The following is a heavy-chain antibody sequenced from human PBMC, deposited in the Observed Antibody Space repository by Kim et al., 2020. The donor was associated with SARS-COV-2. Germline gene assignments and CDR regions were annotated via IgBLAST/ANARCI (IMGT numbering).Heavy chain of an antibody. CDR2: FDPEDGET. CDR3: ATDLRNDYGDYAPLLGMDV. Sequence: ASVKVSCKVSGYTLTELSMHWVRQAPGKGLEWMGGFDPEDGETIYAQKFQGRVTMTEDTSTDTAYMELSSLRSEDTAVYYCATDLRNDYGDYAPLLGMDVWGQGTTVTVSS. D-gene: IGHD4-17*01. CDR1: GYTLTELS. V-gene: IGHV1-24*01. J-gene: IGHJ6*02.